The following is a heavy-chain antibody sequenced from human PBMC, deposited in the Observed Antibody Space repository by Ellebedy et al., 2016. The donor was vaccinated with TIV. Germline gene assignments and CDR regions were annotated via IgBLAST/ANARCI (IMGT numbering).Heavy chain of an antibody. CDR3: ATDGSYGDYRSPTHAFVM. Sequence: GESLKISCAASTFSFRSYWMTWVRQAPGKGLEWVANINQDGSDKYYEDSVKGRFTIARDNAKNSLFLQMSSLRVEDTAVYYCATDGSYGDYRSPTHAFVMWGQGTMVAVSS. CDR1: TFSFRSYW. CDR2: INQDGSDK. J-gene: IGHJ3*02. D-gene: IGHD4-17*01. V-gene: IGHV3-7*01.